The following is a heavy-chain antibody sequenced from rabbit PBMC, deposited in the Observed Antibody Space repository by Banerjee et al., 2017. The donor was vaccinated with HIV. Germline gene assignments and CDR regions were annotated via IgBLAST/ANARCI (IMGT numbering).Heavy chain of an antibody. V-gene: IGHV1S40*01. D-gene: IGHD6-1*01. CDR1: GFSFSINYY. CDR2: IYTGSSGST. Sequence: QSLEESGGDLVKPGASLTLTCTASGFSFSINYYICWVRQAPGKGLEWIACIYTGSSGSTYYASWAKGRFTITRSTSLNTVTLQMTSLTAADTATYFCARIYTVVGYAFNLWGQGTLVTVS. J-gene: IGHJ4*01. CDR3: ARIYTVVGYAFNL.